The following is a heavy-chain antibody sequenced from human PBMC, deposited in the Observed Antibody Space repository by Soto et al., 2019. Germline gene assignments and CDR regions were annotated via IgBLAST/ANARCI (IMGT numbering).Heavy chain of an antibody. J-gene: IGHJ5*02. D-gene: IGHD6-13*01. CDR1: GSTKRTYY. CDR2: IYYSGST. V-gene: IGHV4-59*01. Sequence: PAEPLSLNRTVTGSTKRTYYVLCIRQPPGKGLEWIGYIYYSGSTNYNPALKSRVTISVDTSKNQFSLRLSSVTAADTAVYYCARDRTAAALGWFDPWGQGTLVTV. CDR3: ARDRTAAALGWFDP.